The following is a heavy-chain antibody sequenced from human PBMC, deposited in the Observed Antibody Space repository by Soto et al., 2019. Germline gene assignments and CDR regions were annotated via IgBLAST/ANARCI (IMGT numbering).Heavy chain of an antibody. CDR2: IIPIFGTA. CDR1: GGTFSSYA. CDR3: ASSADSSGWYYFEY. D-gene: IGHD6-19*01. Sequence: QVQLVQSGAEVKKPGSSVKVSCKASGGTFSSYAISWVRQAPGQGLAWMGGIIPIFGTANYAQKFQGRVTMTADESTSTVYMDLSSLTSEDTAMYYCASSADSSGWYYFEYWGQGTLVTVSS. V-gene: IGHV1-69*12. J-gene: IGHJ4*02.